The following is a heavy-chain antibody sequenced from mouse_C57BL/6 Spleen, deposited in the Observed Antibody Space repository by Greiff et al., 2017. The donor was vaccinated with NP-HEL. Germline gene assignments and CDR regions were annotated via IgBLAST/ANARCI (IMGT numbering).Heavy chain of an antibody. D-gene: IGHD2-4*01. CDR2: IDPEDGDT. CDR1: GFNIKDYY. J-gene: IGHJ3*01. Sequence: EVQLQQSGAELVRPGASVKLSCTASGFNIKDYYMHWVKQRPEQGLEWIGRIDPEDGDTEYAPKFKGKATLTADKSSSTAYMQLSSLTSEDSAVYFCAKIYYDYPWFAYWGQGTLVTVSA. CDR3: AKIYYDYPWFAY. V-gene: IGHV14-1*01.